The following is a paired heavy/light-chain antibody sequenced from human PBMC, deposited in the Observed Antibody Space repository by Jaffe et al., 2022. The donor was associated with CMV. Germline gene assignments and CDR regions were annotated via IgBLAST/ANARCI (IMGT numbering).Light chain of an antibody. Sequence: DIQVTQSPSSVSASVGDRVTITCRASQGIDRWLAWYQQKPGKAPKLLIYAASTLQSGVSSRFSGSGSGTDFTLTVTNLQPDDCAIYYCQQANTVPYTFGQGTKLEIK. CDR1: QGIDRW. CDR3: QQANTVPYT. J-gene: IGKJ2*01. CDR2: AAS. V-gene: IGKV1-12*01.
Heavy chain of an antibody. V-gene: IGHV1-2*02. CDR1: GYTFTGYN. D-gene: IGHD6-13*01. CDR3: ARDNSWYFFDY. Sequence: QVQLVQSGAEVKKPGASMKVSCKASGYTFTGYNMHWVRQAPGQGLEWMGWINPNGDTTYARKFQGRVTMSRDTSINTAYLELRDVRSDDTATYYCARDNSWYFFDYWGQGALVTVSS. CDR2: INPNGDT. J-gene: IGHJ4*02.